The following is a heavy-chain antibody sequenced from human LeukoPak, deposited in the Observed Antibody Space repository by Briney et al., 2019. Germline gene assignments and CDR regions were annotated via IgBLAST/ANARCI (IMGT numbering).Heavy chain of an antibody. D-gene: IGHD2/OR15-2a*01. J-gene: IGHJ6*03. Sequence: KPSETLSLTCTVSGGSISSYYWSWIRQPPGKGLEWIGYIYYSGSTNYNPSLKSRVTISVDTSKNQFSLKLSSVTAADTAVYYCARGSLTTAAIDVWGKGTTVTVSS. CDR2: IYYSGST. CDR3: ARGSLTTAAIDV. V-gene: IGHV4-59*01. CDR1: GGSISSYY.